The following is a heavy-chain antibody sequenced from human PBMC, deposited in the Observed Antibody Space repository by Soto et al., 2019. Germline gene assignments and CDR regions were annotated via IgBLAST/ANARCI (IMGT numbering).Heavy chain of an antibody. CDR2: IFPGDSDT. CDR3: ARGGVSTRTFDY. J-gene: IGHJ4*02. D-gene: IGHD3-3*01. V-gene: IGHV5-51*01. CDR1: GYIFANYW. Sequence: LKISCTGSGYIFANYWIAWVRQMPGKGLEWMANIFPGDSDTRYRPSFQGQVTISADKSISSAYLQWSSLRASDTAMYYCARGGVSTRTFDYWGQGTPVTVSS.